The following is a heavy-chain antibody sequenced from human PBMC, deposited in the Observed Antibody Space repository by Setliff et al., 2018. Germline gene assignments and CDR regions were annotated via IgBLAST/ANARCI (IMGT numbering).Heavy chain of an antibody. V-gene: IGHV3-7*01. Sequence: GGSLRLSCAASGFIFSNYWMAWVRQAPGKGLEWVANIKEDGSEKYFVDSVKGRFTISRDNAKNSLYLQMNSLRVEDTAVYYCAAAPAGSDVVDMWGQGTMVTDSS. CDR3: AAAPAGSDVVDM. CDR1: GFIFSNYW. J-gene: IGHJ3*02. CDR2: IKEDGSEK. D-gene: IGHD6-13*01.